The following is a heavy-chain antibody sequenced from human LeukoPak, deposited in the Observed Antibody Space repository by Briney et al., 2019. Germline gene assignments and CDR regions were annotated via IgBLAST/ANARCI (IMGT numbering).Heavy chain of an antibody. J-gene: IGHJ4*02. D-gene: IGHD1-26*01. CDR3: ARGGANTVRYFFDY. CDR1: GYNFPNYR. V-gene: IGHV5-51*01. CDR2: VYPGDSDS. Sequence: GESLKISGRASGYNFPNYRIGWVRQVPGKGLEWMGIVYPGDSDSRYSPSFRGQVTISADRSISTAFLQWSSLRASDTAIYYCARGGANTVRYFFDYWGQGTLVTVSS.